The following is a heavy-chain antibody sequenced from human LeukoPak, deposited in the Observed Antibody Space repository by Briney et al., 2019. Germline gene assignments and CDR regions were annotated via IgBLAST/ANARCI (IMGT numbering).Heavy chain of an antibody. CDR2: ISGSGGST. D-gene: IGHD4-17*01. CDR1: GFTFSSYA. Sequence: GGSLRLSCAASGFTFSSYAMSRVRQAPGKGLEWVSAISGSGGSTYYADSVKGRFTISRDNSKNTLYLQMNSLRAEDTAVYYCARVREDGDYVFYFDYWGQGTLVAVSS. CDR3: ARVREDGDYVFYFDY. J-gene: IGHJ4*02. V-gene: IGHV3-23*01.